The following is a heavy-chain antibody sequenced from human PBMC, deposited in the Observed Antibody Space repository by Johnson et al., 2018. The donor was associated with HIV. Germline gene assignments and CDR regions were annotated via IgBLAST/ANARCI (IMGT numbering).Heavy chain of an antibody. Sequence: VQLVDSGGGLVKPGGSLRLSCAASGFTFSSYWMHWVRQAPGKGLVWVSRINSDGSSTSYAASVKGRFTISRDNSKNTLYLQMTSLGAEDTAVYYCARAGGSGDAFDIWGQGTMVTVSS. CDR1: GFTFSSYW. CDR3: ARAGGSGDAFDI. D-gene: IGHD3-10*01. J-gene: IGHJ3*02. V-gene: IGHV3-74*02. CDR2: INSDGSST.